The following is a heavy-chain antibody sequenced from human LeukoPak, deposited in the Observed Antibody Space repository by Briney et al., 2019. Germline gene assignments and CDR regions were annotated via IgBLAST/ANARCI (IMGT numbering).Heavy chain of an antibody. CDR2: IYYSGTT. Sequence: SETLSLTCTVSGGSISSYYWSWIRQPPGKGLEWIGYIYYSGTTNYNPSLKSRVTISVDTSKNQFSLKLTSVTAADTAVYYCARGTGERHYYYYMDVWGKGTTVTVSS. D-gene: IGHD7-27*01. CDR3: ARGTGERHYYYYMDV. CDR1: GGSISSYY. V-gene: IGHV4-59*01. J-gene: IGHJ6*03.